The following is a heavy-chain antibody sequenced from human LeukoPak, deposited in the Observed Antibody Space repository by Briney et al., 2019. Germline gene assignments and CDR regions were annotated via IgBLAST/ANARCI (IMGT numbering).Heavy chain of an antibody. V-gene: IGHV3-23*01. Sequence: GGSLRLSCAASGFTFSSYAMSWVRQAPGKGLEWVSAISGSGGSTYYADSVKGRFTISRDNSKNTLYLQMNSLRAEDTAVYYCAGHSSGWYEEKWGQGTLVTVSS. J-gene: IGHJ4*02. CDR3: AGHSSGWYEEK. CDR2: ISGSGGST. CDR1: GFTFSSYA. D-gene: IGHD6-19*01.